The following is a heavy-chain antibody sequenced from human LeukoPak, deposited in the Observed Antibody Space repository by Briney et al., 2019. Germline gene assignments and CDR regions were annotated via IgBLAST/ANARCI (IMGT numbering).Heavy chain of an antibody. CDR1: GYTFTSYG. J-gene: IGHJ4*02. V-gene: IGHV1-18*01. CDR2: ISAYNGNT. Sequence: ASVKVSCKASGYTFTSYGISWVRQAPGQGLEWMGWISAYNGNTNYAQKLQGRVTMTTDTSTSTAYMELRSLRSDDTAVYYCARDPGLVVAAYLDYWGQGTLVTVSS. CDR3: ARDPGLVVAAYLDY. D-gene: IGHD2-2*01.